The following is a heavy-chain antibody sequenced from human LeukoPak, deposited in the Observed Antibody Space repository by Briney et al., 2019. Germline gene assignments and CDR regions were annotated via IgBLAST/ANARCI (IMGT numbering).Heavy chain of an antibody. J-gene: IGHJ4*02. D-gene: IGHD3-9*01. CDR2: ISIYNGET. CDR3: ARYDWGYFDY. V-gene: IGHV1-18*01. CDR1: GYTFISYG. Sequence: ASVKVSCKASGYTFISYGISWVRQAPGQGLEWMGWISIYNGETNYAQELQGRVTMSADTSTNTAYMDLRSLRSDDTAIYYCARYDWGYFDYWGRGTLVTVSS.